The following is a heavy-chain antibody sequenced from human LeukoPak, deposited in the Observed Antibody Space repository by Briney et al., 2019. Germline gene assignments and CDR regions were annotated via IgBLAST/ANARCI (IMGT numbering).Heavy chain of an antibody. J-gene: IGHJ4*02. CDR1: GYTFTSYG. Sequence: ASVKVSCKASGYTFTSYGISWVRQAPGQGLEWMGWINPNSGGTNYAQKFQGRVTMTRDTSISTAFMELSRLRSDDTAVYYCARGSSSWTTWDCWGQGTLVTVSS. CDR3: ARGSSSWTTWDC. CDR2: INPNSGGT. V-gene: IGHV1-2*02. D-gene: IGHD6-13*01.